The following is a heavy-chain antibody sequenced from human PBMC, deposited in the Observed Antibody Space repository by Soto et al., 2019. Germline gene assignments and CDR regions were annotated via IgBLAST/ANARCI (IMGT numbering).Heavy chain of an antibody. CDR3: ARDKTTSSSLRWFDP. Sequence: ASVKVSCKASGYTFTSYDINWVRQATGQGLEWTGWMNPYNGNTNYAQKLQGRVTMTTDTSTSTAYMELRSLRSDDTAVYYCARDKTTSSSLRWFDPWGQGTLVTVSS. CDR1: GYTFTSYD. D-gene: IGHD6-6*01. J-gene: IGHJ5*02. CDR2: MNPYNGNT. V-gene: IGHV1-18*01.